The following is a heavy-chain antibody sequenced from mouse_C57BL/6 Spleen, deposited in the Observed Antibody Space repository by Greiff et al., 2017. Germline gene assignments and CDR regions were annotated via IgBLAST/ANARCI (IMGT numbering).Heavy chain of an antibody. D-gene: IGHD3-2*02. J-gene: IGHJ2*01. Sequence: QVQLQQSGAELVRPGSSVKLSCKASGYTFTSYWMHWVKQRPIQGLEWIGNIDPSDSDTHYNQKFKDKATLTVDKSSSTAYMQLSSLTSEDSAVYYCARSDSSGYYFDYWGQGTTLTVSS. CDR3: ARSDSSGYYFDY. V-gene: IGHV1-52*01. CDR2: IDPSDSDT. CDR1: GYTFTSYW.